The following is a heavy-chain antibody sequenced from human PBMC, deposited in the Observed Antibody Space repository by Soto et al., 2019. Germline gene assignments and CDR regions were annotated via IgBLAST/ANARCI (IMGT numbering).Heavy chain of an antibody. V-gene: IGHV4-34*01. Sequence: SETLSLTCVVYGGSFSGSYWSWVRQPPGKGLEWIGEINHSGSTNYNPSLKSRVTISVDTSKNQFSLKLSSVTAADTAVYYCARARAVAGSGGYYYYGMDVWGQGTTVTVSS. J-gene: IGHJ6*02. D-gene: IGHD6-19*01. CDR1: GGSFSGSY. CDR3: ARARAVAGSGGYYYYGMDV. CDR2: INHSGST.